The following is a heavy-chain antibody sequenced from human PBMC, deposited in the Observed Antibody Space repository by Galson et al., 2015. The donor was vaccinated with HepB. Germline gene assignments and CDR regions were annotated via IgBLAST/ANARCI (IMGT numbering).Heavy chain of an antibody. V-gene: IGHV1-2*02. CDR2: MNPYNGDA. Sequence: SVKVSCKASGYKFVAYYLHWVRQAPGQGLDYMGWMNPYNGDAEVALKFQGRVTLTRDTSINTAYMTLNSLKFDDTAVYYCVILPSPGANYWGRGTLVTVSS. D-gene: IGHD5-24*01. CDR3: VILPSPGANY. CDR1: GYKFVAYY. J-gene: IGHJ4*02.